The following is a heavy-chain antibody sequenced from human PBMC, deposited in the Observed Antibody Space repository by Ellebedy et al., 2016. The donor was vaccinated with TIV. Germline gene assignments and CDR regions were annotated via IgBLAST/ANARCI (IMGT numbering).Heavy chain of an antibody. J-gene: IGHJ6*02. V-gene: IGHV4-4*02. CDR3: AKENYGMDV. CDR2: IYHSGST. CDR1: GGSISSSNW. Sequence: MPSETLSLTCAVSGGSISSSNWWSWVRQPPGKGLEWIGEIYHSGSTNYNPSLKSRLTISVDKSKNQFSLELNSVSAADTAVYYCAKENYGMDVWGPGTTVTVSS.